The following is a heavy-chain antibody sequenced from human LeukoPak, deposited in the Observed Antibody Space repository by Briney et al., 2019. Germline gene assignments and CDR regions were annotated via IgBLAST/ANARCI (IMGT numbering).Heavy chain of an antibody. V-gene: IGHV3-7*01. CDR1: GFTFSNFW. J-gene: IGHJ3*02. CDR3: ARVMSKFGEYDAFDI. CDR2: VKQDGSEK. Sequence: GGSLRLSCAASGFTFSNFWMSWVRQAPGKGVEWGANVKQDGSEKYYVDSVKGRFIISRDNAKNSLYLQMNILRAEDTALYYCARVMSKFGEYDAFDIWGQGTMVTFSS. D-gene: IGHD3-10*01.